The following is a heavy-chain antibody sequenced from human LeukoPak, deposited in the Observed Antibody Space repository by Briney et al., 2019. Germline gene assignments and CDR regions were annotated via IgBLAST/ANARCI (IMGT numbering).Heavy chain of an antibody. J-gene: IGHJ3*02. CDR1: GGSVSSGSYY. Sequence: SETLSLTCTVSGGSVSSGSYYWSWIRQPPGKGLEWIGYVYHSGSTNYNPSLKSRVTISVDTSKNQFSLKMSTVTAADTAVYYCAREYDFPENAFDIWGQGTMVIVST. CDR2: VYHSGST. D-gene: IGHD3/OR15-3a*01. CDR3: AREYDFPENAFDI. V-gene: IGHV4-61*01.